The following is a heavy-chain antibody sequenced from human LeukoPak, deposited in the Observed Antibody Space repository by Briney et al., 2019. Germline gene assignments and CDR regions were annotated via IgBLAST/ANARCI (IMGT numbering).Heavy chain of an antibody. D-gene: IGHD3-9*01. CDR3: ARGGARYLDS. CDR1: GFSFSSYT. CDR2: MKEDGSDI. J-gene: IGHJ4*02. Sequence: GGSLRLSCVASGFSFSSYTMSWVRQAPGKGLEWVAKMKEDGSDIHYVDSVKGRFTICRDNAKNSLCLQMSSLRVEDTAVYYCARGGARYLDSWGQGILVTVAS. V-gene: IGHV3-7*01.